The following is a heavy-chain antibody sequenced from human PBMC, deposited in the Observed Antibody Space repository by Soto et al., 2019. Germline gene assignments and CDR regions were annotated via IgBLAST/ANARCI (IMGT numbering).Heavy chain of an antibody. J-gene: IGHJ6*02. D-gene: IGHD5-12*01. CDR1: GFTFRNFG. CDR3: ARDGDIQGGPPPKNYAMDV. V-gene: IGHV3-33*08. CDR2: IWYDGSNK. Sequence: QVRLVASGGGVVQPGRSLRLSCSASGFTFRNFGFHWVRQAPGKGLEWVALIWYDGSNKYYAESLKGRVSISRDNSKKTLYLEMKSLRFEDTAVYYCARDGDIQGGPPPKNYAMDVCGQGTTVTVSS.